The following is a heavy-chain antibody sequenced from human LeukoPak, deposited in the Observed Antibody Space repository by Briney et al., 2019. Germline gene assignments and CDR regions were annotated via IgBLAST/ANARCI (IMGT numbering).Heavy chain of an antibody. J-gene: IGHJ4*02. CDR2: IWYDGSNK. Sequence: GGSLRLSCAASGFTFSSYSMNWVRQAPGKGLEWVAVIWYDGSNKYYADSVKGRFTISRDNSKNTLYLQMNSLRAEDTAVYYCAREEMATVTIDYWGQGTLVTVSS. D-gene: IGHD5-24*01. CDR3: AREEMATVTIDY. V-gene: IGHV3-33*08. CDR1: GFTFSSYS.